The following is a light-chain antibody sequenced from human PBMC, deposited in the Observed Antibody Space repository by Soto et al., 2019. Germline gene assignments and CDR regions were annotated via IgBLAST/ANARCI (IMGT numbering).Light chain of an antibody. V-gene: IGKV1-9*01. J-gene: IGKJ5*01. CDR1: QGIRSY. CDR3: LHLDSFPLA. Sequence: DIQLTQSPSFLSSSVGERVTITCRASQGIRSYFVWFQQKPGKAPNLLIYDTSTLQSGVPSRFRGSGSGAEFNLTISNLQPEDFAIYYCLHLDSFPLAFGQGTRLEIK. CDR2: DTS.